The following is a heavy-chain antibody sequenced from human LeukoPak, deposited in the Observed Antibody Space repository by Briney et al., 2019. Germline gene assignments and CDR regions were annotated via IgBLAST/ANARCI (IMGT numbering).Heavy chain of an antibody. CDR2: IYTSGST. CDR3: ARGSYYYGSGRDYFDY. CDR1: GGSISSYY. J-gene: IGHJ4*02. Sequence: SETLSLTCTVSGGSISSYYWSWIRQPAGKGLEWIGRIYTSGSTNYNPSLKSRVTMSVDTSKNQFSLKLSSVTAADTAVYYCARGSYYYGSGRDYFDYWGQGTLVTVSS. V-gene: IGHV4-4*07. D-gene: IGHD3-10*01.